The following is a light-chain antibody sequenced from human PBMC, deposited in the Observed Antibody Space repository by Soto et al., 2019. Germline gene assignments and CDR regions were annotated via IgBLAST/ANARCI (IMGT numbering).Light chain of an antibody. J-gene: IGKJ1*01. CDR2: QTS. Sequence: EIVLTQSPAXXXSXPXXXXXXXXXXXXXXXXRLAWYQHRPGQAPRLLIYQTSIRAAGIPARFSASGSGTDFTLTISDVQPEDFALYYCHQRQSWPRTFGQGTKVDI. V-gene: IGKV3-11*01. CDR3: HQRQSWPRT. CDR1: XXXXXR.